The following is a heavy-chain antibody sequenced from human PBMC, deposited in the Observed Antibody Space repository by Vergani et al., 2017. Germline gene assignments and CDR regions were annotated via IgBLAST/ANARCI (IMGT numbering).Heavy chain of an antibody. V-gene: IGHV4-39*01. Sequence: QMQLQESGPGLVKASDTLSLTCTVSGDSIISRSYYWGWIRQPPGKGLEWIGSIYNSGNGDSSSSLKSRVTISADTSKNQFYLRLTSVTAADTAVYYCASGKYYSDSTSHFRGRYFDVWGRGTLVTVPS. J-gene: IGHJ2*01. CDR3: ASGKYYSDSTSHFRGRYFDV. CDR2: IYNSGNG. D-gene: IGHD3-16*01. CDR1: GDSIISRSYY.